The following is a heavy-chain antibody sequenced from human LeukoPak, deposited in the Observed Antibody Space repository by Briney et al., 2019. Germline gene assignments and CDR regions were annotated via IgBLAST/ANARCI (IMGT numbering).Heavy chain of an antibody. Sequence: GGSLRLSCAASGFTFSSYSMNWVRQAPGKGLEWVSSISSRSSYIYYADSVKGRFTISRDNAKNSLYLQMNSLRAEDTAVYYCARETAMLDYWGQGTLVTVSS. CDR3: ARETAMLDY. J-gene: IGHJ4*02. D-gene: IGHD5-18*01. V-gene: IGHV3-21*01. CDR2: ISSRSSYI. CDR1: GFTFSSYS.